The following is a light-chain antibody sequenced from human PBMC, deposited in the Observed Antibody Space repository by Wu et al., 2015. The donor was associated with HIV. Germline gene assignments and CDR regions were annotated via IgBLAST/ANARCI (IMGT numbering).Light chain of an antibody. CDR1: QSVTGTN. CDR2: SAS. CDR3: QHYGNSYT. V-gene: IGKV3-20*01. J-gene: IGKJ2*01. Sequence: EIVLTQSLGTLSLSPGERATLSCRASQSVTGTNLAWYQHKPGQAPRLLIYSASNRATDIPDRFSGGGSGTDFTLTISGLEPEDFAVYYCQHYGNSYTFGQGTKLEIK.